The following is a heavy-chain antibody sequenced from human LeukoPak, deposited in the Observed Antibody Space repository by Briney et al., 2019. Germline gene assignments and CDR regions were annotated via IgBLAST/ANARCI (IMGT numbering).Heavy chain of an antibody. CDR3: ARGGSVAHY. J-gene: IGHJ4*02. D-gene: IGHD2-15*01. CDR2: IKQDGSEK. CDR1: GFSLSNDW. V-gene: IGHV3-7*01. Sequence: GSLRLSCAAPGFSLSNDWMSWVRQAPGKGLEWVANIKQDGSEKYYVDSVKGRFTISRDNAENSLYLQMNSLRAEDTAVYYCARGGSVAHYWGQGTLVTVSS.